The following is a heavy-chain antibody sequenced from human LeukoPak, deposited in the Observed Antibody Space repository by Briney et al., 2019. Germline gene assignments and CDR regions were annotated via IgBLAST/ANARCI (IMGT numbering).Heavy chain of an antibody. CDR3: ATSGTYYRLDY. D-gene: IGHD1-26*01. J-gene: IGHJ4*02. V-gene: IGHV3-53*01. CDR1: GFTVSSNS. Sequence: GSLRLSCAAPGFTVSSNSMTWVRQVPGKGLGWVSIIYSGGSTYYADSVKGRFTISRDKSKNTLYLEMNSLRAEDTAVYYCATSGTYYRLDYWGQGTPVIVSS. CDR2: IYSGGST.